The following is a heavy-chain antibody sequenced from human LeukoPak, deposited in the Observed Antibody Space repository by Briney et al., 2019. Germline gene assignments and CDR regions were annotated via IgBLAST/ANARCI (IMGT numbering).Heavy chain of an antibody. D-gene: IGHD6-13*01. Sequence: GGSLRLSCAASGFTFSSYEMNWVRQAPGKGLEWVSYISSSGSTIYYADSVKGRFTISRDNAKNSLYLQMNSLRAEDTAVIYCASPGYSSSWYLSDFDYWGQGTLVTVSS. V-gene: IGHV3-48*03. CDR1: GFTFSSYE. J-gene: IGHJ4*02. CDR2: ISSSGSTI. CDR3: ASPGYSSSWYLSDFDY.